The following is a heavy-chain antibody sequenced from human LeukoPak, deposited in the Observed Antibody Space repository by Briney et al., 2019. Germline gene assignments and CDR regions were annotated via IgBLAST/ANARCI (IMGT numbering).Heavy chain of an antibody. CDR1: GGSFSGYY. J-gene: IGHJ5*02. D-gene: IGHD5-24*01. V-gene: IGHV4-34*01. CDR3: ARQGMRWLQVSPFDP. CDR2: INHSGST. Sequence: PSETLSLTCAVYGGSFSGYYWSWIRQPPGKGLEWIGEINHSGSTNYNPSLKSRVTISVDTSKNQFSLKLSSVTAADTAVYYCARQGMRWLQVSPFDPWGQGTLVTVSS.